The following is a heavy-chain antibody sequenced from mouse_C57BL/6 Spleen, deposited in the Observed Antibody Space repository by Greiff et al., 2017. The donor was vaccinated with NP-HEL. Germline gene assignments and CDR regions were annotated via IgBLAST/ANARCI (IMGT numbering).Heavy chain of an antibody. J-gene: IGHJ2*01. D-gene: IGHD1-2*01. V-gene: IGHV1-54*01. CDR3: ARSLLRRDYFDY. CDR1: GYAFTNYL. CDR2: INPGSGGT. Sequence: QVQLKQSGAELVRPGTSVKVSCKASGYAFTNYLIEWVKQRPGQGLEWIGVINPGSGGTNYNEKFKGKATLTADKSSSTAYMQLSSLTSEDSAVYFCARSLLRRDYFDYWGQGTTLTVSS.